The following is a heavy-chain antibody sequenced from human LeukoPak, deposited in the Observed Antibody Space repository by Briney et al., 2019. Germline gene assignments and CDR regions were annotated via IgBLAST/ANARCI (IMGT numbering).Heavy chain of an antibody. J-gene: IGHJ4*02. D-gene: IGHD5-12*01. CDR3: TRDSSGYDWFYDY. V-gene: IGHV4-59*01. CDR1: GGSISTYY. Sequence: SETLSLTCTVSGGSISTYYWSWIRQPPGKGLEWIGYIYYSGSTNYNPSLKSRVTISGDTSKNQFSLKLSSVTAADTAVYYCTRDSSGYDWFYDYWGQGTLVTVSS. CDR2: IYYSGST.